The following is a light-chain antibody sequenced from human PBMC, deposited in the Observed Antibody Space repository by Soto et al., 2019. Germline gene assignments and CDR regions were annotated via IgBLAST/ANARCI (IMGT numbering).Light chain of an antibody. CDR1: QGIIDY. V-gene: IGKV1-27*01. Sequence: DIQMTQSPSSLSASVGDRVTITCRASQGIIDYLAWYQQKPGKAPKLLIYAASTLQSGVPSRFSGSGAGTEFTLTISGLQPEDVATYFFQKYNSAPQTFGQGTKVEIK. J-gene: IGKJ1*01. CDR2: AAS. CDR3: QKYNSAPQT.